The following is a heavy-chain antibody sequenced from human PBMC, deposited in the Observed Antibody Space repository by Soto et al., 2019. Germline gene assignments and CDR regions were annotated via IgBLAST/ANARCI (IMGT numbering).Heavy chain of an antibody. CDR2: ISHDGNAE. CDR1: GFTFSSAV. D-gene: IGHD3-22*01. CDR3: ATEDHSSGHAGTFQH. J-gene: IGHJ1*01. V-gene: IGHV3-30-3*01. Sequence: QVQLVESGGSVVQPGTSLRLSCAASGFTFSSAVMHWVRQAPGKGLQWMTGISHDGNAEHYADSVRGRLSISRDNSKSTLYLQMNSLTTEDTALYYCATEDHSSGHAGTFQHWGQGTLVTVSS.